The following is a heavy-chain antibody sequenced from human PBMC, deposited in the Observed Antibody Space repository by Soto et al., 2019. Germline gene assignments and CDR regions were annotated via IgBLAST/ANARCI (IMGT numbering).Heavy chain of an antibody. D-gene: IGHD3-22*01. CDR1: GFSLSNYW. CDR2: IKNDGSDK. Sequence: GGSLRLSCAASGFSLSNYWMSWVRQAPGRGLEWVANIKNDGSDKYYVDSVKGRFTISRDNAKNSLYLQLNSLRAEDTAVYYCARGDYYDIRRYYVAHWGQGTLVTVST. J-gene: IGHJ4*02. CDR3: ARGDYYDIRRYYVAH. V-gene: IGHV3-7*04.